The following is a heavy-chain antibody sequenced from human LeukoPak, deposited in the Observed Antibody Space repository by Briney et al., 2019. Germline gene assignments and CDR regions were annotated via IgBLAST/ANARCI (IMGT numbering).Heavy chain of an antibody. D-gene: IGHD3-22*01. J-gene: IGHJ4*02. V-gene: IGHV1-69*05. CDR2: IIPIFGTA. CDR1: VGTFSSYA. CDR3: AREVGDSSGYYYHYFDY. Sequence: SVKVSCKASVGTFSSYAISWVRQAPGQGLERLGGIIPIFGTANYAQKFQGRVTITTDESTSTAYMELSSLRSEDTAVYYCAREVGDSSGYYYHYFDYWGQGTLVTVSS.